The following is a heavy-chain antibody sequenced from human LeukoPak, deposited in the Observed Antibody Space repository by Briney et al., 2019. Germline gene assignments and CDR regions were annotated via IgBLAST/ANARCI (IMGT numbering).Heavy chain of an antibody. D-gene: IGHD6-13*01. CDR2: IYYSGST. CDR1: GGSISSYY. J-gene: IGHJ6*03. CDR3: ARGIAAAGTPYMDV. V-gene: IGHV4-59*01. Sequence: SETLSLTCTVSGGSISSYYWSWIRQPPGKGVEWIGYIYYSGSTNYNPSLKSRVTISVDTSKNQFSLKLSSVTAADTAVYYCARGIAAAGTPYMDVWGKGTTVTVSS.